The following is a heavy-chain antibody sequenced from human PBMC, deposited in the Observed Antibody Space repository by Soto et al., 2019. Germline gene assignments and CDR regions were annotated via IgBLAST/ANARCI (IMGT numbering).Heavy chain of an antibody. Sequence: QVQLQESGPELVKPSETLSLTCTVSGGSISSYYWSWIRQPPGKGLEWIGYIYYSGSTNYNPSLKSRVTISVDTSKNQFSLKLSSVTAADTAVYYCARAKAPLYSSSWYWFDPWGQGTLVTVSS. D-gene: IGHD6-13*01. V-gene: IGHV4-59*08. CDR1: GGSISSYY. CDR3: ARAKAPLYSSSWYWFDP. J-gene: IGHJ5*02. CDR2: IYYSGST.